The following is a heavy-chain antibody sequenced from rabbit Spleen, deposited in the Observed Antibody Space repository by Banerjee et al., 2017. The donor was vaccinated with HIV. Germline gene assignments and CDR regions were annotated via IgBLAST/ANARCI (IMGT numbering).Heavy chain of an antibody. D-gene: IGHD1-1*01. CDR3: ARDSSSDYYAGFNL. J-gene: IGHJ4*01. CDR1: GFDFSSNG. V-gene: IGHV1S47*01. Sequence: QEQLVESGGGLVKPEGSLTLTCKASGFDFSSNGMCWVRQAPGKRPEWIACIVNGDGSTYYANWAKGRFTISKTSSTTVTLQMTSLTAADTATYFCARDSSSDYYAGFNLWGPGTLVTVS. CDR2: IVNGDGST.